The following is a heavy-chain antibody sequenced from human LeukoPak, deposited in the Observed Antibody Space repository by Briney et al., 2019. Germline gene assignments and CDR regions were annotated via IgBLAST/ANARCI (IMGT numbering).Heavy chain of an antibody. D-gene: IGHD3-22*01. CDR1: GFTFSSYA. CDR2: ISGSGGST. J-gene: IGHJ3*02. V-gene: IGHV3-23*01. CDR3: AATGSISMSVVSRGFEI. Sequence: PGGSLRLSCAASGFTFSSYAMSWVRQAPGKGLEWVSAISGSGGSTYYADSVKGRFTISRDNSKNTLYLQMNSLRAEDTAVYYCAATGSISMSVVSRGFEIWGQGTMVTVSS.